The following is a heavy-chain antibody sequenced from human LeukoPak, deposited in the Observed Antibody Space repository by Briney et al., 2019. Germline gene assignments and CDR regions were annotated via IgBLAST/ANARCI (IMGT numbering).Heavy chain of an antibody. Sequence: SETLSLTCTVSGGSTSSYYWSWIRQPPGKGLEWIGYIYTSGSTNYNPSLKSRVTISVDTSKNQFSLKLSSVTAADTAVYYCARHAHNWNDDGWFDPWGQGTLVTVSS. V-gene: IGHV4-4*09. CDR1: GGSTSSYY. D-gene: IGHD1-1*01. CDR2: IYTSGST. J-gene: IGHJ5*02. CDR3: ARHAHNWNDDGWFDP.